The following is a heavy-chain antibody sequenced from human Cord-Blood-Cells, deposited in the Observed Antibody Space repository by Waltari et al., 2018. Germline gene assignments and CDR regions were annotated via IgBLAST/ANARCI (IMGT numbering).Heavy chain of an antibody. CDR3: ARRDYDILTGYDY. CDR1: GGSFSGYY. D-gene: IGHD3-9*01. Sequence: ETLSLTCAVYGGSFSGYYWSWIRQPPGKGLEWIGEINHSGSTNYNPSLKSRVTISVDTSKNQFSLKLSSVTAADTAVYYCARRDYDILTGYDYWGQGTLVTVSS. V-gene: IGHV4-34*01. J-gene: IGHJ4*02. CDR2: INHSGST.